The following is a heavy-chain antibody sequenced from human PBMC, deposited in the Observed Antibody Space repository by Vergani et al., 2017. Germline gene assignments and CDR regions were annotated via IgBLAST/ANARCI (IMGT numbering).Heavy chain of an antibody. CDR1: GGTFSSYA. Sequence: QVQLVQSGAEVKKPGSSVKVSCKASGGTFSSYAISWVRQAPGQGLEWMGWINTGNGNTKYSQKFQGRVTITRDTSASTAYMELSSLRSEDTAVYYCARIVIAAAGEGVDWFDPWGQGTLVTVSS. J-gene: IGHJ5*02. V-gene: IGHV1-3*04. CDR3: ARIVIAAAGEGVDWFDP. CDR2: INTGNGNT. D-gene: IGHD6-13*01.